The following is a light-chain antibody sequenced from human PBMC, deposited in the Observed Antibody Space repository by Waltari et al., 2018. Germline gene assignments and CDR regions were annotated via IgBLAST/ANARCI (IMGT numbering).Light chain of an antibody. V-gene: IGLV2-14*03. CDR1: GSAVGASDH. Sequence: QSALTQPASVSGSPGHAITMSVSGVGSAVGASDHVSWHQHHPGKAPQVIIYDVTNRPSGVSDRFSASKSANTASLTISRLQPEDEADYYCSSQTLDGLVLFGGGTRLTVL. CDR3: SSQTLDGLVL. J-gene: IGLJ2*01. CDR2: DVT.